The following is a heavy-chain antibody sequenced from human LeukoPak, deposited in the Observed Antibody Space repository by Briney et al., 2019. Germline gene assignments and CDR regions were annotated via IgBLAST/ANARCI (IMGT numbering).Heavy chain of an antibody. CDR3: VKERDRGTDVADDFDF. V-gene: IGHV3-23*01. J-gene: IGHJ4*02. D-gene: IGHD6-19*01. Sequence: GGSLRLSCVASGFTFRDYSRAWVRQVPGGGLEWVSAIARDDYTVYPDPLKGRLTISRDNSRNTLYLQMNSLRAEDTAVYYCVKERDRGTDVADDFDFWGQGTLVTVSS. CDR2: IARDDYT. CDR1: GFTFRDYS.